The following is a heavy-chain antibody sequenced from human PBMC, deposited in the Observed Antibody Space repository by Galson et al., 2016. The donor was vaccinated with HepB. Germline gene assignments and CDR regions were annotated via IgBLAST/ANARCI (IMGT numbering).Heavy chain of an antibody. J-gene: IGHJ6*02. CDR3: ARVFTMVRGVTNTFYYYGMDV. CDR1: GYTLTDYY. V-gene: IGHV1-2*02. CDR2: INPNSGGT. D-gene: IGHD3-10*01. Sequence: SVKVSCAASGYTLTDYYIHWVRQAPGQGLEWMGWINPNSGGTNYAQKFQGRVTMTRDTSISTAYMELSGLKSDDTAVYYCARVFTMVRGVTNTFYYYGMDVWGQGTTVTVSS.